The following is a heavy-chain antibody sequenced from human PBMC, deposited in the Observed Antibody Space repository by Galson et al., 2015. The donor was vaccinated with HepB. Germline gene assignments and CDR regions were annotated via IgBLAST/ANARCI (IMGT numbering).Heavy chain of an antibody. V-gene: IGHV3-30*18. CDR2: ISYDGSNK. D-gene: IGHD2-2*01. Sequence: SLRLSCAASGFTFSSYGMHWVRQAPGKGLEWVAVISYDGSNKYYADSVKGRFTISRDNSKNTLYLQMNSLRAEDTAVYYCAKGWGAYCSSTSCHDADYWGQGTLVTVSS. CDR1: GFTFSSYG. J-gene: IGHJ4*02. CDR3: AKGWGAYCSSTSCHDADY.